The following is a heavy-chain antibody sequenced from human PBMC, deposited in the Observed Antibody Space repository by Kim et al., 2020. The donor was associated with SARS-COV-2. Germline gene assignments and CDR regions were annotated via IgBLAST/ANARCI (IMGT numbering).Heavy chain of an antibody. CDR2: ISSSGSTI. J-gene: IGHJ3*02. D-gene: IGHD5-12*01. V-gene: IGHV3-11*01. Sequence: GGSLRLSCAASGFTFSDYYMSWIRQAPGKGLEWVSYISSSGSTIYYADSVKGRFTISRDNAKNSLYLQMNSLRAEDTAVYYCARDRGVAMGYPDAFDIWGQGTMVTVYS. CDR3: ARDRGVAMGYPDAFDI. CDR1: GFTFSDYY.